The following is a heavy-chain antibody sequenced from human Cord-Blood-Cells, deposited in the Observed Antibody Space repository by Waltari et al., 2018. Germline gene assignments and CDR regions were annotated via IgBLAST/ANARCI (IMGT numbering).Heavy chain of an antibody. J-gene: IGHJ4*02. V-gene: IGHV4-39*01. CDR1: GGSISSRSYY. CDR2: SYYSGTT. Sequence: QLQLQESGPGLVKPSETLSLTCPVSGGSISSRSYYWGWIRQPPGKGLEWIGGSYYSGTTYYNPSLKSRVTISVDTSKNQFSLKLSSVTAADTAVYYCASKWNYYFDYWGQGTLVTVSS. CDR3: ASKWNYYFDY. D-gene: IGHD1-7*01.